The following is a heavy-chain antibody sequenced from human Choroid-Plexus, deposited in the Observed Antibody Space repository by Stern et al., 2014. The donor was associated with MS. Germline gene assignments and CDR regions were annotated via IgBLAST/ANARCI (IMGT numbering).Heavy chain of an antibody. CDR2: VSHDGSYK. D-gene: IGHD2/OR15-2a*01. Sequence: VQLVESGGGVVKPGRPLRLSCGASGFTFGSCAMHWVRQAPGKGLEWVGGVSHDGSYKYYAASVQGRFTISRDNSQNTLYMQMSSLRPEDTAVYSCAKDRQYLTYFFDHWGQGSLVTVSS. V-gene: IGHV3-30*18. J-gene: IGHJ5*02. CDR3: AKDRQYLTYFFDH. CDR1: GFTFGSCA.